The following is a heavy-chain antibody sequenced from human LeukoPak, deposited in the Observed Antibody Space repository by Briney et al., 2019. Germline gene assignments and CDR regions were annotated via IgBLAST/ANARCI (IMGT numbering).Heavy chain of an antibody. D-gene: IGHD6-19*01. CDR2: ISYDGSNK. CDR3: ARGQWLDVHYYYGMDV. CDR1: GFTFSDYY. V-gene: IGHV3-30-3*01. J-gene: IGHJ6*02. Sequence: PGGSLRLSCAASGFTFSDYYMSWIRQAPGKGLEWVAVISYDGSNKYYADSVKGRFTISRDNSKNTLYLQMNSLRAEDTAVYYCARGQWLDVHYYYGMDVWGQGTTVTVSS.